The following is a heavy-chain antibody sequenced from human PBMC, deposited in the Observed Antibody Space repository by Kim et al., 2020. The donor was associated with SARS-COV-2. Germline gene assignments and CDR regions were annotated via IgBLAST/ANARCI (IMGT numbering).Heavy chain of an antibody. Sequence: SATLSLTCAVSNGSIRSDCYNLRCNSQPQGKVLEWIGYIYCSGNTYATPSPKSRVIISVDTSKNQLSLKVSSVTAADTAVYYLAMGKEAYTAWDYWGQGTLVTVSS. J-gene: IGHJ4*02. V-gene: IGHV4-31*11. D-gene: IGHD7-27*01. CDR2: IYCSGNT. CDR3: AMGKEAYTAWDY. CDR1: NGSIRSDCYN.